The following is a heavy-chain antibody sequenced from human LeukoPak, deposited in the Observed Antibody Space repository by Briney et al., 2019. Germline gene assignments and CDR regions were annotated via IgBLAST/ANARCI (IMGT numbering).Heavy chain of an antibody. V-gene: IGHV3-23*01. CDR1: GFTFDDYG. CDR3: AKEELRYFETFDY. D-gene: IGHD3-9*01. J-gene: IGHJ4*02. Sequence: PGGSLRLSCAASGFTFDDYGMSWVRQAPGEGLEWVSAISGSGGSTYYADSVKGRFTISRDNSKNTLYLQMNSLRAEDTAVYYCAKEELRYFETFDYWGQGTLVTVSS. CDR2: ISGSGGST.